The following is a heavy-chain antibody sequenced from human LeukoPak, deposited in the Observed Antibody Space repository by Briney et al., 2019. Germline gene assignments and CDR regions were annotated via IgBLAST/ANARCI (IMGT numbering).Heavy chain of an antibody. J-gene: IGHJ4*02. CDR3: ARRSHGSTAFDY. D-gene: IGHD3-10*01. CDR2: ISDSGGNT. Sequence: GGSLRLSCAASGFTFNSYTMSWVRQAPGKGLEWVSAISDSGGNTYYADSVKGRFTISRDNSKNTLYLQMNSLRAEDTAMYYCARRSHGSTAFDYWGQGTLVTVSS. CDR1: GFTFNSYT. V-gene: IGHV3-23*01.